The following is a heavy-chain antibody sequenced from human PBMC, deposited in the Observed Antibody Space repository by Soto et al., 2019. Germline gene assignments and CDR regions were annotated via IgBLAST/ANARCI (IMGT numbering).Heavy chain of an antibody. D-gene: IGHD3-10*01. CDR2: ISSSSSYI. CDR3: AAMVRGVNPFDY. V-gene: IGHV3-21*01. J-gene: IGHJ4*02. Sequence: EVQLVESGGGLVKPGGSLRLSCAASGFTFSSYSMNWVRQAPGKGLEWVSSISSSSSYIYYADSVKGRFTISRDNAKNSLYLQMNSLRAEDTAVYYCAAMVRGVNPFDYWGQGTLVTVSS. CDR1: GFTFSSYS.